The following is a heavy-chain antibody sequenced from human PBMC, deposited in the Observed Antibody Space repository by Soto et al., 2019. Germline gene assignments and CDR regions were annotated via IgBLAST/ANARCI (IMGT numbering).Heavy chain of an antibody. J-gene: IGHJ4*02. D-gene: IGHD3-22*01. CDR3: PSEGGGYYYEDHILPFDY. CDR1: GFTFSSYS. CDR2: ISSSSSYI. Sequence: GGSLRLSCAASGFTFSSYSMNWVRQAPGKGLEWVSSISSSSSYIYYADSVKGRFTISRDNAKNSLYLQMNSLRAEDTAVYYCPSEGGGYYYEDHILPFDYWGQGTLVTVSS. V-gene: IGHV3-21*01.